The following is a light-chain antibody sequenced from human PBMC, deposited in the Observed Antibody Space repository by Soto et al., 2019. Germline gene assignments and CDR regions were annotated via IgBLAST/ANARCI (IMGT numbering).Light chain of an antibody. CDR1: QSVSSS. CDR2: GAS. CDR3: QQYNNWWT. Sequence: EIVMTQSPATLSVSPGERVTLSCTASQSVSSSLAWYQQKPGQAPRLLIYGASTRATGIPARFSGSGSETEFTITISSLQSEDFAVYYCQQYNNWWTFGQGTTVEIK. J-gene: IGKJ1*01. V-gene: IGKV3-15*01.